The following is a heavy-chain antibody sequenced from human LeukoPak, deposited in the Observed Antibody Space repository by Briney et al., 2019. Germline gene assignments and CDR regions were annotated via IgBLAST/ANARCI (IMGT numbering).Heavy chain of an antibody. J-gene: IGHJ6*02. Sequence: ASVKVSCKASGYTFTSYAVHWVRQAPGQRLEWMGWINAGNGNTKYSQKFQGRVTITRDTSASTAYMELSSLRSEDTAVYYCARGDVSYGDYESYYYGMDVWGQGTTVTVSS. V-gene: IGHV1-3*01. CDR1: GYTFTSYA. CDR2: INAGNGNT. D-gene: IGHD4-17*01. CDR3: ARGDVSYGDYESYYYGMDV.